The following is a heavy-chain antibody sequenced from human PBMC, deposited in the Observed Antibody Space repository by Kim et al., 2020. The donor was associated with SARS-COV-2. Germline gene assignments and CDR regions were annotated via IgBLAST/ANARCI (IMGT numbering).Heavy chain of an antibody. V-gene: IGHV3-23*01. CDR1: GFTFRDYA. CDR2: ISGSGNTK. J-gene: IGHJ1*01. D-gene: IGHD2-2*01. CDR3: VKDRGCSTTSCFRPFYFAS. Sequence: GGSLRLSCAASGFTFRDYAMNWVRQAPGKGLEWVSSISGSGNTKHSADAVKGRFTISRDNSKNTLYLQMNNLRAEDTAVYYCVKDRGCSTTSCFRPFYFASWGQGTQVTVSS.